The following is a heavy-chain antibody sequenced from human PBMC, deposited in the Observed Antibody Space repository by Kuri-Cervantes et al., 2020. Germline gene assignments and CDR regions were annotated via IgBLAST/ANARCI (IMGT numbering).Heavy chain of an antibody. CDR2: ISYDGSNK. CDR1: GFTFSSYG. V-gene: IGHV3-30*03. D-gene: IGHD1-26*01. J-gene: IGHJ6*03. CDR3: ARENRDQGELGRRGYYYYYMDV. Sequence: GESLKISCAASGFTFSSYGMHWVRQAPGKGLEWVAVISYDGSNKYYADSVKGRFTISRDNSKNTLYLQMNSLRAEDTAVYYCARENRDQGELGRRGYYYYYMDVWGKGTTVTVSS.